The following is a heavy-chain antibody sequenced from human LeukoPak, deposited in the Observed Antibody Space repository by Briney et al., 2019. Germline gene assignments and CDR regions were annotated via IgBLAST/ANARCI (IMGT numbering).Heavy chain of an antibody. V-gene: IGHV5-10-1*01. CDR2: IDPSDSYT. CDR3: ARADLVVVAATKFDP. Sequence: GASLKISCKGSGYSFTSYWISWVRQLPGKGLEWMGRIDPSDSYTNYSPSFQGHVTISADKSISTAYLQWSSLKASDTAMYYCARADLVVVAATKFDPWGQGTLVTVSS. CDR1: GYSFTSYW. J-gene: IGHJ5*02. D-gene: IGHD2-15*01.